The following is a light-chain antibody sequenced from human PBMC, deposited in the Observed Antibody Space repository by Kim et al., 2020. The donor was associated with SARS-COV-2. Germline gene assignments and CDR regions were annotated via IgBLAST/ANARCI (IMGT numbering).Light chain of an antibody. J-gene: IGLJ1*01. CDR2: DVS. CDR1: SSDVGGYNY. Sequence: GQSITNSCTGTSSDVGGYNYGSWYQQHPGQAPKPMIYDVSKRPSGVSNRFSGSKAGNTASLTISGLQAEDEADYYCSSYTSSSTYVFGTGTKVTVL. CDR3: SSYTSSSTYV. V-gene: IGLV2-14*04.